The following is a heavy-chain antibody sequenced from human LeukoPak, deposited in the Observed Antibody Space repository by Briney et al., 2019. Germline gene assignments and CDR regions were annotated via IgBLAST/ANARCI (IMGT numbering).Heavy chain of an antibody. Sequence: GASVKVSCKASGYTFTGYYMHWVRQAPGQGLEWMGWINPNSGGTNYAQKFQGRVTMTRDTSISTAYMELSRLRSDDTAVYYCARGYCSGGSCVYYFDYWGQGTLVTVSS. D-gene: IGHD2-15*01. CDR1: GYTFTGYY. V-gene: IGHV1-2*02. CDR3: ARGYCSGGSCVYYFDY. CDR2: INPNSGGT. J-gene: IGHJ4*02.